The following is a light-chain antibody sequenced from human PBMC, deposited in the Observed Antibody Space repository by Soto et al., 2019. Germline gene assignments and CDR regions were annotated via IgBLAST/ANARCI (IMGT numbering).Light chain of an antibody. CDR1: RSNIGAGYD. CDR2: GNN. V-gene: IGLV1-40*01. Sequence: QSVLTQPPSVSGAPGQRVTISCTGSRSNIGAGYDVHWYQQLPGTAPKFLIYGNNNRPSGVPDRFSGSKSGTSASLAITGLQAEDEADYYCQSHDTSLSGSVFGGGTKVTVL. CDR3: QSHDTSLSGSV. J-gene: IGLJ2*01.